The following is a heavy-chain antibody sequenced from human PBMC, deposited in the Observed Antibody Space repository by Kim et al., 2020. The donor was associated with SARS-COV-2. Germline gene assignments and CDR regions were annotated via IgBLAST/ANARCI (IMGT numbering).Heavy chain of an antibody. CDR3: ATAVSQTYYYGMDV. CDR1: GFTFSNYA. D-gene: IGHD2-8*01. Sequence: GGSLRLSCAASGFTFSNYAMNWVRQAPGKGLEWVSAINADPGSTYYVDSVKGRFTISRDNSKNTLSLQMSSLRAEDTAVYYCATAVSQTYYYGMDVWGQGTTVTVSS. V-gene: IGHV3-23*01. J-gene: IGHJ6*02. CDR2: INADPGST.